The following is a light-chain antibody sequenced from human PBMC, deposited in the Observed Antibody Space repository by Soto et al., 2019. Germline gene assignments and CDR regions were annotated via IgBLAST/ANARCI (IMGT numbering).Light chain of an antibody. Sequence: EIVLTQSPGTLSFSPGERATLSCRASQSVSSGYLAWYQQKPGQAPRLLIYGASSRATGIPARFSGSGSGTEFTLTISSLQSEDFAVYYCQQYNNWPRTFGQGTRLEI. J-gene: IGKJ5*01. V-gene: IGKV3D-15*01. CDR2: GAS. CDR1: QSVSSGY. CDR3: QQYNNWPRT.